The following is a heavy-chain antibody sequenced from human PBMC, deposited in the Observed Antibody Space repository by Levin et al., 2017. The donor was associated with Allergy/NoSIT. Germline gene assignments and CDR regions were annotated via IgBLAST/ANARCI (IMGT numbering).Heavy chain of an antibody. J-gene: IGHJ5*02. CDR1: GGSFRGYY. CDR2: INDSGST. D-gene: IGHD2-21*01. Sequence: SETLSLTCAVYGGSFRGYYWSWIRQSPGKGLGWIGEINDSGSTNDNPSLKSRVTMSVDTSKNQFSLKLRSMTAADTAVYYCARRPYSAGFDPWGQGTLVTVSS. V-gene: IGHV4-34*01. CDR3: ARRPYSAGFDP.